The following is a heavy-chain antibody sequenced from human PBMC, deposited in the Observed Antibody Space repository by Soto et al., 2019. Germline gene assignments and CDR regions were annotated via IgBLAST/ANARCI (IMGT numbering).Heavy chain of an antibody. Sequence: GGSLRLSCAASGFIFSSYDMNWVRQAPGKGLEWVSYISSGSGNILYADSVKGRFTISRDNAKNSLYLQMNSLRAEDTAVYHSARTYGTGSLNWFDPWGQGTLVTVSS. CDR2: ISSGSGNI. CDR3: ARTYGTGSLNWFDP. V-gene: IGHV3-48*04. CDR1: GFIFSSYD. D-gene: IGHD3-10*01. J-gene: IGHJ5*02.